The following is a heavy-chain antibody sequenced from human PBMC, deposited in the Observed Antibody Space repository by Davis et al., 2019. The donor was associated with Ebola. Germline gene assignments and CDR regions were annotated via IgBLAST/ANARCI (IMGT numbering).Heavy chain of an antibody. D-gene: IGHD2-2*01. V-gene: IGHV4-34*01. J-gene: IGHJ6*02. Sequence: MPSETLSLTCAVYGGSFSGYYWSWIRQPPGKGLEWIGEINHSGSTNYNPSLKSRVTISVDTSKNQFSLKLSSVTAADTAVYYCARVHVVPAAKAYYYYYGMDVWDQGTTVTVSS. CDR2: INHSGST. CDR1: GGSFSGYY. CDR3: ARVHVVPAAKAYYYYYGMDV.